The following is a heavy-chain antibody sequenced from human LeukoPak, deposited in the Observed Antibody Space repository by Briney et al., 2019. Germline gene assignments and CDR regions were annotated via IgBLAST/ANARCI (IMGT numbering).Heavy chain of an antibody. D-gene: IGHD6-19*01. CDR1: GFSVSSSY. Sequence: GGSLRLSCAASGFSVSSSYMSWVRQAPGKGLEWVSVIYGGGSGGSTSYADSVKGRFTISRDNSKNTLYLQMNSLRAEDTAVYYCARDRAVGPRSYYYYYMDVWGKGTTVTVSS. CDR2: IYGGGSGGST. V-gene: IGHV3-53*01. CDR3: ARDRAVGPRSYYYYYMDV. J-gene: IGHJ6*03.